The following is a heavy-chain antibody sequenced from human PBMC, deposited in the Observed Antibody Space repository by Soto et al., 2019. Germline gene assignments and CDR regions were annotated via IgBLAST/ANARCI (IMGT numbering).Heavy chain of an antibody. D-gene: IGHD4-17*01. CDR3: ARELRSS. V-gene: IGHV3-30-3*01. CDR2: ISYDGSNK. Sequence: QGQLVESGGGVVQPGRSLRLSCAASGFTFSSYAMHWVRHAPGKGLEWVAVISYDGSNKYYADSVKGRFTISRDNSKNTLYLQMNSLRAEDTAVYYCARELRSSWGQGTLVTVSS. J-gene: IGHJ4*02. CDR1: GFTFSSYA.